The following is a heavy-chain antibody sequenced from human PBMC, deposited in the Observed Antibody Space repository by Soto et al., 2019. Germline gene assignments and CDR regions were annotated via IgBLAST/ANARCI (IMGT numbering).Heavy chain of an antibody. Sequence: PGGSLRLSCAASGFTFSSYAMSWVRQAPGKGLEWVSAISGSGGSTYYADSVKGRFTISRDNSKNTLYLQMNSLRAEDTAVYYCAKDSMEGSYVPRIYFDYWGQGTLVTVSS. J-gene: IGHJ4*02. CDR2: ISGSGGST. CDR1: GFTFSSYA. V-gene: IGHV3-23*01. D-gene: IGHD5-18*01. CDR3: AKDSMEGSYVPRIYFDY.